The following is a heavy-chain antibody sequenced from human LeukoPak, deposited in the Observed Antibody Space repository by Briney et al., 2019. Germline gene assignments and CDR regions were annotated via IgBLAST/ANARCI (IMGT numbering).Heavy chain of an antibody. CDR2: IKQDGSEK. CDR1: GFTFSDYY. Sequence: PGGSLRLSCAASGFTFSDYYMSWIRQAPGKGLEWVANIKQDGSEKYYVDSVKGRFTISRDNAKNSLYLQMNSLRAEDTAVYYCARDAQYYDFWSGYYDYYYYMDVWGKGTTVTVSS. D-gene: IGHD3-3*01. CDR3: ARDAQYYDFWSGYYDYYYYMDV. V-gene: IGHV3-7*01. J-gene: IGHJ6*03.